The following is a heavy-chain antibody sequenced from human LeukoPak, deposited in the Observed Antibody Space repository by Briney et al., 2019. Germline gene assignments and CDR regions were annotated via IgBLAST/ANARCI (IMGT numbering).Heavy chain of an antibody. CDR2: INWNGGST. J-gene: IGHJ3*02. D-gene: IGHD3-22*01. V-gene: IGHV3-20*01. CDR1: GFTFDDYG. CDR3: ARASHLYDSSGYYRDAFDI. Sequence: GGSLRVSCAASGFTFDDYGMSWVRQAPGKGLEWVSGINWNGGSTGYADSVKGRFTISRDNAKNSLYLQMNSLRAEDTALYHCARASHLYDSSGYYRDAFDIWGQGTMVTVSS.